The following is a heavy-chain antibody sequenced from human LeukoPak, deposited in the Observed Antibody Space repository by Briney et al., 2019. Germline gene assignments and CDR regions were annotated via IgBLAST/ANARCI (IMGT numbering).Heavy chain of an antibody. Sequence: GGSLRLSCAASGFTFSDFYMSWIRQAPGKGLEWVSDISGSGTTVYYTDSVKGRFTISRDNAKNSLFLQMNSLRAEDTAVYFCARERYRGSYSPRGQGTLVTVSS. V-gene: IGHV3-11*01. J-gene: IGHJ4*02. CDR2: ISGSGTTV. CDR1: GFTFSDFY. CDR3: ARERYRGSYSP. D-gene: IGHD1-26*01.